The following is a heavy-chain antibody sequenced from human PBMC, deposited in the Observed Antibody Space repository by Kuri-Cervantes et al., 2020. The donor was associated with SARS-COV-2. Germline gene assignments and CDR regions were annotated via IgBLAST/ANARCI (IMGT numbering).Heavy chain of an antibody. CDR1: GFTFSSYA. V-gene: IGHV3-23*03. Sequence: GESLKISCAASGFTFSSYAMSWVRQAPGKGQEWVSVIYSGGSSTYYADSVKGRFTISRDNSKNTLYLQMNSLRAEDTAVYYCAKDQDYYDSSGQFDYWGQGTLVTVSS. D-gene: IGHD3-22*01. J-gene: IGHJ4*02. CDR3: AKDQDYYDSSGQFDY. CDR2: IYSGGSST.